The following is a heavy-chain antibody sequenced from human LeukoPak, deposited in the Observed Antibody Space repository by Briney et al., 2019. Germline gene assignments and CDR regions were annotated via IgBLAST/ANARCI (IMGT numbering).Heavy chain of an antibody. Sequence: PSETLSLTCAVSGGSFSGYHCSWIRQTPGKGLEWIGEVSQSGGASYNPSLKSRVTISVETSKSHFSLKLSSVTAADTAMYYCAGSYGGNAVGPFDIWGQGTMVTVSS. CDR1: GGSFSGYH. V-gene: IGHV4-34*01. D-gene: IGHD4-23*01. CDR2: VSQSGGA. CDR3: AGSYGGNAVGPFDI. J-gene: IGHJ3*02.